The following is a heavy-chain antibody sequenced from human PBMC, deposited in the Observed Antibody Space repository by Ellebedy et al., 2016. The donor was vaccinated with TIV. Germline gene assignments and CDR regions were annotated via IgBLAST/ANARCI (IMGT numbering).Heavy chain of an antibody. CDR1: GYSFSSYG. CDR3: ARDLAYYDVLTGYSSAFDF. D-gene: IGHD3-9*01. V-gene: IGHV1-3*01. J-gene: IGHJ3*01. Sequence: AASVKVSCKASGYSFSSYGIHWVRQAPGQRLEWMGWINAGNGNTEYSQMFRDRVTISRDTPASTAYLELSSLRFEDTAVYYCARDLAYYDVLTGYSSAFDFWGQGTLVTVSS. CDR2: INAGNGNT.